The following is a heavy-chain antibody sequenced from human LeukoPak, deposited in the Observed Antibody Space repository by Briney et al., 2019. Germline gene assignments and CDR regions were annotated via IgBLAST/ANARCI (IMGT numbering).Heavy chain of an antibody. CDR1: GYTFTSYD. V-gene: IGHV1-18*01. J-gene: IGHJ5*02. CDR2: ISAYNGNT. Sequence: ASVKVSCKASGYTFTSYDINWVRQATGQGLEWMGWISAYNGNTNYAQKLQGRVTMTTDTSTSTAYMELRSLRSDDTAVYYCARDGLLGPWFDPWGQGTLVTVSS. D-gene: IGHD2-21*01. CDR3: ARDGLLGPWFDP.